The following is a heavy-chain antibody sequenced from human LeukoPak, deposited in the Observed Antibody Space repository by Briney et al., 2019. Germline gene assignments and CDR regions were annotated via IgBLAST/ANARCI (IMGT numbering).Heavy chain of an antibody. J-gene: IGHJ5*02. V-gene: IGHV1-69*01. CDR1: GGTFSSYA. D-gene: IGHD3-10*01. Sequence: SVKVSCKASGGTFSSYAISWVRQAPGQGLEWMGGIIPIFGTANYAQKFQGGVTITADESTSTAYMELSSLRSEDTAVYYCARSYYYGSGSYLWFDPWGQGTLVTVSS. CDR3: ARSYYYGSGSYLWFDP. CDR2: IIPIFGTA.